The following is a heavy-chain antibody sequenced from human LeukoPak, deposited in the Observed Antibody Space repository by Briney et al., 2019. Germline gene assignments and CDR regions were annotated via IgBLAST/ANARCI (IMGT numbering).Heavy chain of an antibody. D-gene: IGHD1-26*01. J-gene: IGHJ6*03. CDR3: ARVRGTYYNYYYYYYMDV. CDR2: IYYSGST. CDR1: GGSISSYY. Sequence: SETLSLTCTVSGGSISSYYWSWIRQPPGKGLEWIGYIYYSGSTNYNPSLKSRVTISVDTSKNQFSLKLSSVTAADTAVYYCARVRGTYYNYYYYYYMDVWGKGTTVTVSS. V-gene: IGHV4-59*08.